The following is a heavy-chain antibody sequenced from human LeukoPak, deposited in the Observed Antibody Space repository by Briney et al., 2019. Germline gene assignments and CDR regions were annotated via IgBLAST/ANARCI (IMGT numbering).Heavy chain of an antibody. J-gene: IGHJ6*03. CDR1: GFTFSDYY. D-gene: IGHD2-2*01. V-gene: IGHV3-23*01. CDR3: AKRGGYCSSASCYYYYYMDV. CDR2: ITSSGGST. Sequence: PGGSLRLSCAASGFTFSDYYMSWIRQAPGKGLEWVSGITSSGGSTYYADSVKGRFTISRDNSKNTLFLQMNGLRAEDTAVYYCAKRGGYCSSASCYYYYYMDVWGKGTTVTVSS.